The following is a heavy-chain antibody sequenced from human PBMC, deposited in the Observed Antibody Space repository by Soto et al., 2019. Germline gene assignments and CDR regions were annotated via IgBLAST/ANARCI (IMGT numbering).Heavy chain of an antibody. CDR3: ARSYVDIVATISFDY. J-gene: IGHJ4*02. CDR2: IYPGDSDT. CDR1: GYSFTSYW. V-gene: IGHV5-51*01. Sequence: GESLKISCKGSGYSFTSYWIGWVRQMPGKGLEWMGIIYPGDSDTRYSPSFQGQVTISADKSISTAYLQWSSLKASDTAMYYCARSYVDIVATISFDYWGQGTLVTVSS. D-gene: IGHD5-12*01.